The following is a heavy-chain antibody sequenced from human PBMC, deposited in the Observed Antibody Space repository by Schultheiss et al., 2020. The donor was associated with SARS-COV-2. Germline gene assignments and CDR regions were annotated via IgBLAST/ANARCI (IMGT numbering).Heavy chain of an antibody. CDR2: IDWEDTK. Sequence: SGPTLVKPTQTLTLTCTVSGFSLSNARMGVSWIRQPPGKALEWLALIDWEDTKYYSTSLKTRLTITKDTSKNQVVLTMTNMDPVDTATYYCAHRQGFWSGYFDYWGQGTLVTVSS. V-gene: IGHV2-70*12. CDR3: AHRQGFWSGYFDY. J-gene: IGHJ4*02. CDR1: GFSLSNARMG. D-gene: IGHD3-3*01.